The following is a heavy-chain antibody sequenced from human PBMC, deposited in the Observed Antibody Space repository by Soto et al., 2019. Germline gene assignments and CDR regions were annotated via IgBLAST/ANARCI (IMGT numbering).Heavy chain of an antibody. D-gene: IGHD5-18*01. CDR3: VRVGWGYSFGNGLDA. V-gene: IGHV3-30-3*01. Sequence: QVQLVESGGGVVQPGGSLRLSCAASGFIFRDTSMHWIRQAPGKGLEWVAAIQHDASNMYYADSVQGRFTISRDNSKNTLYLQMNDLTSDDTAVYYCVRVGWGYSFGNGLDAWGQGTTVTV. CDR1: GFIFRDTS. J-gene: IGHJ6*02. CDR2: IQHDASNM.